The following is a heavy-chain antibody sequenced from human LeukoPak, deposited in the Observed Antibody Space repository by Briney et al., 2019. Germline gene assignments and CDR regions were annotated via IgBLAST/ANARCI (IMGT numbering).Heavy chain of an antibody. Sequence: GGSLRLSCAASGFTFSTFSMSWVRQAPGKGLEWVSSISSSSSYIYYADSVKGRFTISRDNAKNSLYLQMNSLRAEDTAVYYCARRTYYYDSSGYPYDYWGQGTLVTVSS. CDR1: GFTFSTFS. CDR2: ISSSSSYI. CDR3: ARRTYYYDSSGYPYDY. V-gene: IGHV3-21*01. J-gene: IGHJ4*02. D-gene: IGHD3-22*01.